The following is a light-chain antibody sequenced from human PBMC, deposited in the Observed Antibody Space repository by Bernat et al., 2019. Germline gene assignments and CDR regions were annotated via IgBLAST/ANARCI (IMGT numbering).Light chain of an antibody. V-gene: IGLV2-8*01. CDR3: TSHGGSNSVWV. CDR1: SSDVGAYNH. Sequence: QSALTQPPSASGSLGQSVTISCTGTSSDVGAYNHVSWYQQHPGKAPKVLIYEVNKRPSGVPDRFSGSKSGNTASLTVSGLQAEDEADYHCTSHGGSNSVWVFGGGTKLTVL. J-gene: IGLJ3*02. CDR2: EVN.